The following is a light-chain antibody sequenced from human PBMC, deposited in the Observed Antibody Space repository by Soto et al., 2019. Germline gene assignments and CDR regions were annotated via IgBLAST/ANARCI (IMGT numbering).Light chain of an antibody. CDR2: GAS. CDR1: QGIGNA. J-gene: IGKJ1*01. V-gene: IGKV1-6*01. Sequence: IQVTQSPSSLSASVGDRVTITFQASQGIGNALGWYQQKTGKPPKVLIYGASNLPSGVPPRFRGSGSGTDFTLTISSLQPEDSTTYSCPLDINYLWRFAQGTKADI. CDR3: PLDINYLWR.